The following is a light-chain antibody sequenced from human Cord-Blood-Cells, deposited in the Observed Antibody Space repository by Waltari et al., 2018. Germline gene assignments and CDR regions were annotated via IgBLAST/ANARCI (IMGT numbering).Light chain of an antibody. CDR1: QSISSY. V-gene: IGKV1-39*01. J-gene: IGKJ4*01. CDR3: QQSYSTRLT. CDR2: AAS. Sequence: DIQMTQSPSSLSASVGDRVTIPCRASQSISSYLNWYQQKPGKAPKLLIYAASSVKSGVPSRFSGSGSGTECTLTISSLQPEDFATYYCQQSYSTRLTFGGGTQVEIK.